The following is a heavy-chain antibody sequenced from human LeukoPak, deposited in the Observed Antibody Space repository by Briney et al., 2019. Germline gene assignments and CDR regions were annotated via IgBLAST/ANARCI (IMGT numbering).Heavy chain of an antibody. CDR3: ATGSVSPPLRRSGHDY. CDR1: GYTLTELS. Sequence: ASVKVSCKVSGYTLTELSMHWVRQAPGKGLEWMGGFDPEDGETIYAQKFQGRVTMTEDTSTDTAYMELSSLRSEDTAVYYCATGSVSPPLRRSGHDYWGQGTLVTVSS. J-gene: IGHJ4*01. V-gene: IGHV1-24*01. CDR2: FDPEDGET. D-gene: IGHD4-17*01.